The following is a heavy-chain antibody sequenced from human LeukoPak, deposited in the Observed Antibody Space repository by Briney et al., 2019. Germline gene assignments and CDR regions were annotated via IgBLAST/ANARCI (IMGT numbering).Heavy chain of an antibody. CDR1: GFTFSTYG. CDR3: AKEILTGYYLDS. D-gene: IGHD3-9*01. Sequence: GRSLRLSCAASGFTFSTYGMQWVRQAPGKGPEWVAVISYDGNIAYYADSVRGRFTISRDNAKNTLYLQMNSLRAEDTAVYYCAKEILTGYYLDSWGQGTLITVSS. J-gene: IGHJ4*02. V-gene: IGHV3-30*18. CDR2: ISYDGNIA.